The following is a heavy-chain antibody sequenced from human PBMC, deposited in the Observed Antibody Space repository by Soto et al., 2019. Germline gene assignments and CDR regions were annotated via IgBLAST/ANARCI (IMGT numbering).Heavy chain of an antibody. J-gene: IGHJ6*02. CDR2: INAGNSNT. Sequence: QVQLVQSGAEVKKPGASVKVSCKASGYTFTNYPMHWVRQAPGQRLEWMGWINAGNSNTRYSQKFQGRVTITRDTSASTAYMELSSLRSEDTAVYWCARDQRRYFEWSTKNYYYYGMDVWGQGTTVTVSS. CDR3: ARDQRRYFEWSTKNYYYYGMDV. CDR1: GYTFTNYP. V-gene: IGHV1-3*01. D-gene: IGHD3-9*01.